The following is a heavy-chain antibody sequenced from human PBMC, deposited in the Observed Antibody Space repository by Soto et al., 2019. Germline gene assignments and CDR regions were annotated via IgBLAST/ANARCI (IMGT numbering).Heavy chain of an antibody. CDR1: GGSISSGGYY. D-gene: IGHD6-6*01. V-gene: IGHV4-31*03. CDR3: ARQNTVLQYQKPSSIAARPVWFDP. Sequence: SETLSLTCTVSGGSISSGGYYWSWIRQHPGKGLEWIGYIYYSGSTYYNPSLKSRVTISVDTSKNQFSLKLSSVTAADTDVYYCARQNTVLQYQKPSSIAARPVWFDPWGQGTLVTVSS. J-gene: IGHJ5*02. CDR2: IYYSGST.